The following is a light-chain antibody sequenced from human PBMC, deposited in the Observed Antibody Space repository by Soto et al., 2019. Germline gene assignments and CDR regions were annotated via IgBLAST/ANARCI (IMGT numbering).Light chain of an antibody. CDR2: DVS. CDR3: NSYTNIRTRV. CDR1: SSDVGSGYNY. V-gene: IGLV2-14*01. Sequence: QSALTQPASVSGSPGQSITISCTGTSSDVGSGYNYVSWYQQHPGKAPKLMIYDVSNRPSGVSDRFSGSKSGNTASLTISGLQAEDEADYYCNSYTNIRTRVFGTGTKVTVL. J-gene: IGLJ1*01.